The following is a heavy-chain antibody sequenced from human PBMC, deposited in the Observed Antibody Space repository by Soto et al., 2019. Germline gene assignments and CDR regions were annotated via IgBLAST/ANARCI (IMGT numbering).Heavy chain of an antibody. CDR2: ISGSGGST. J-gene: IGHJ6*03. CDR1: GFTFSSYA. V-gene: IGHV3-23*01. D-gene: IGHD3-3*01. CDR3: AKGHDFWSGYPLGYYYYMDV. Sequence: GGSLRLSCAASGFTFSSYAMSWVRQAPGKGLEWVSAISGSGGSTYYADSVKGRFTISRDNSKHTLYLQMNSLRAEDTAVYYCAKGHDFWSGYPLGYYYYMDVWGKGTTVTVSS.